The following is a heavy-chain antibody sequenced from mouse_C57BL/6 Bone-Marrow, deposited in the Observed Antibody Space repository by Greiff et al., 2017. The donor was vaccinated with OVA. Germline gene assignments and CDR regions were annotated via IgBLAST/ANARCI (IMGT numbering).Heavy chain of an antibody. J-gene: IGHJ1*03. D-gene: IGHD2-2*01. Sequence: VKLVESGGGLVKPGGSLKLSCAASGFTFSSYAMSWVRQTPEKRLEWVATISDGGSYTYYPDNVKGRFTISRDNAKNNLYQQMSHLKSEDTAMYYCAREGYIGYDWYFDVWGTGTTVTVSS. CDR1: GFTFSSYA. CDR3: AREGYIGYDWYFDV. CDR2: ISDGGSYT. V-gene: IGHV5-4*01.